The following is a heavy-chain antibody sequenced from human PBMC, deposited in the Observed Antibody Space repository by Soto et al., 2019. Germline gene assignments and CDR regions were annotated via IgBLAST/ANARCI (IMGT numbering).Heavy chain of an antibody. D-gene: IGHD6-19*01. Sequence: GEXLKISCKGSGYSFSSYWIGWVRQMPGKVLEWMGIIYPGDSDTRYSPSFQGQVTISADKSISTAYLQWSSLRAEDTAVYYCARENSSGPPYYYYYGMDVWGQGTTVTVSS. CDR1: GYSFSSYW. CDR3: ARENSSGPPYYYYYGMDV. V-gene: IGHV5-51*01. CDR2: IYPGDSDT. J-gene: IGHJ6*02.